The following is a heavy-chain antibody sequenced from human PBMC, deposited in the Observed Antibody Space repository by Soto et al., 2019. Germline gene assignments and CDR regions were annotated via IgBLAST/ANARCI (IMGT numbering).Heavy chain of an antibody. V-gene: IGHV4-39*01. J-gene: IGHJ4*02. Sequence: QVQLQESGPGLVKPSETLSLTCTVSGVSISTSGYYSGWVRQPPGKGLECIGSIYYSGSTYFNPAHESRVAISLDSSKNQFALNLSSVAAADPAIYYCAIRRVVLDSWGPGTLVTVSS. CDR3: AIRRVVLDS. D-gene: IGHD6-6*01. CDR1: GVSISTSGYY. CDR2: IYYSGST.